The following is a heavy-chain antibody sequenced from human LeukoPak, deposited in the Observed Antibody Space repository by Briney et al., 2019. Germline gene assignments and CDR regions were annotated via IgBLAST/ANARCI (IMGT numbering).Heavy chain of an antibody. J-gene: IGHJ4*02. CDR1: GFRFTDYT. V-gene: IGHV3-21*01. D-gene: IGHD5-24*01. CDR3: ARQRLGYYLDS. Sequence: GGSLRLSCAASGFRFTDYTMNWVRQAPGKGLEWVSSVSFSSTYIYYADSVKGRFTVSRDNAKNSLYLQMNSSGDGDTAVYYCARQRLGYYLDSWGQGTLVTVSS. CDR2: VSFSSTYI.